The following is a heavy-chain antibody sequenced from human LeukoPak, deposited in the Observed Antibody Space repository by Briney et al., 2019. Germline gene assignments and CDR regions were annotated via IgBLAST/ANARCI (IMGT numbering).Heavy chain of an antibody. CDR3: ARVRSYGSGFDY. D-gene: IGHD3-10*01. CDR1: GFTVSSNH. Sequence: GGSLRLSCAASGFTVSSNHVTRVRQAPGKGLEWVSVLYSGDNTYYADSVKGRFTISRDNSKNTLYLQMSSLRAEDTAVYYCARVRSYGSGFDYWGRGTLVTVSS. J-gene: IGHJ4*02. V-gene: IGHV3-53*01. CDR2: LYSGDNT.